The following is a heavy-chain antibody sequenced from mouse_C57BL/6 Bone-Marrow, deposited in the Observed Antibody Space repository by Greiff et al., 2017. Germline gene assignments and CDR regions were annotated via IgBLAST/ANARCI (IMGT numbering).Heavy chain of an antibody. CDR2: ISAGGSYT. J-gene: IGHJ2*01. V-gene: IGHV5-4*01. CDR1: GFTFSSYA. D-gene: IGHD1-1*01. CDR3: ECYWTTEVAYYFDY. Sequence: EVQGVESGGGLVKPGGSLKLSCAASGFTFSSYAMSWVRQTPEKRLEWVATISAGGSYTYYPYNVKGRFTISRDNAKNNLYLQMRQLKSEDTAMYSLECYWTTEVAYYFDYWGQGTTLTVSA.